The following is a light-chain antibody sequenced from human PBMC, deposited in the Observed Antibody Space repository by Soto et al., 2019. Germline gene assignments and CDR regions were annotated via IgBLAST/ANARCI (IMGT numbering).Light chain of an antibody. V-gene: IGKV1-39*01. J-gene: IGKJ3*01. CDR2: AAS. Sequence: DIHMTQSPSSLSASVGDRVTITCRASQAISTSLNWYQQKPGKAPNLLIYAASTLPSGVPSRFSGSGSGTHFTLTLSSLQPEDLATYHCQQTYTPPHTFGPGTKVDI. CDR3: QQTYTPPHT. CDR1: QAISTS.